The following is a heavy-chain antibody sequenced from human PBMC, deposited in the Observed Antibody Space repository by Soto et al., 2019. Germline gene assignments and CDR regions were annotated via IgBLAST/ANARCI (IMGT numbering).Heavy chain of an antibody. CDR1: GYRFSNFW. V-gene: IGHV5-51*01. CDR3: ARGSGLKTLTRWYFDL. J-gene: IGHJ2*01. D-gene: IGHD2-21*01. Sequence: EGQLEQSGAEVKKPGESLKISCKGSGYRFSNFWIAWVRQMPGKGLEWMGSIYPGDSDTRFSPSFQGQVTISADRSINTAYLQWNSLKASDAAFYYCARGSGLKTLTRWYFDLWGRGTRVTVSS. CDR2: IYPGDSDT.